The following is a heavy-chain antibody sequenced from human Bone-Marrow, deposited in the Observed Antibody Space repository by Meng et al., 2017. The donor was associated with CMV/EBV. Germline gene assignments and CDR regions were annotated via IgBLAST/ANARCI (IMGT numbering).Heavy chain of an antibody. J-gene: IGHJ4*02. CDR3: HSGSYYGFDY. CDR1: GFTFSSYS. CDR2: ISSSSSYI. V-gene: IGHV3-21*01. D-gene: IGHD1-26*01. Sequence: GESLKISCAASGFTFSSYSMNWVRQAPGKGLEWVSSISSSSSYIYYADSVKGRFTISRDNAKNSLYLQINSLRAEDTAVYYCHSGSYYGFDYWGQGTLVTVSS.